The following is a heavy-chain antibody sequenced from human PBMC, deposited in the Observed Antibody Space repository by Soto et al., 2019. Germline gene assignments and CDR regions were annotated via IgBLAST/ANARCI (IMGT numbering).Heavy chain of an antibody. CDR1: GGTFSSYA. CDR3: ARDLPHYGGNSGPFNNNWFDP. V-gene: IGHV3-30-3*01. CDR2: ISYDGSNK. D-gene: IGHD4-17*01. J-gene: IGHJ5*02. Sequence: SCKASGGTFSSYAMHWVRQAPGKGLEWVAVISYDGSNKYYADSVKGRFTISRDNSKNTLYLQMNSLRAEDTAVYYCARDLPHYGGNSGPFNNNWFDPWGQGTLVTVSS.